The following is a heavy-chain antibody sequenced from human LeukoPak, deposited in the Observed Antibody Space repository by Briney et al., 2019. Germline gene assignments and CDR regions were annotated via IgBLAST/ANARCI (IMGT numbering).Heavy chain of an antibody. CDR1: GGSISTYY. V-gene: IGHV4-59*01. J-gene: IGHJ5*02. Sequence: SETLSLTCTVSGGSISTYYWSWIRQPPGKGLEWIGYIYYSGSTNYNPSLKSRVTISVDTSKNQFSLKLNSVTAADTAVYYCATDWEGLNWFDPWGQGILVTVSS. D-gene: IGHD1-26*01. CDR2: IYYSGST. CDR3: ATDWEGLNWFDP.